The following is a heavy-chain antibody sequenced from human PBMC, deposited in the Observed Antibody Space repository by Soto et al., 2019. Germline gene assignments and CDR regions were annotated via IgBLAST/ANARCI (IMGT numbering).Heavy chain of an antibody. Sequence: EVQLVESGGGLVQPGGSLRLSCAASGFTFSSCWMSWVRQAPGKGLEWVANIRQDGSDKYYVDSVKGRFTISRDNSKNSLYLQMNSLRVEDTAVYYCASPQQWLGQRGDFDYWGQGTLVTVSS. V-gene: IGHV3-7*05. CDR1: GFTFSSCW. J-gene: IGHJ4*02. CDR2: IRQDGSDK. D-gene: IGHD6-19*01. CDR3: ASPQQWLGQRGDFDY.